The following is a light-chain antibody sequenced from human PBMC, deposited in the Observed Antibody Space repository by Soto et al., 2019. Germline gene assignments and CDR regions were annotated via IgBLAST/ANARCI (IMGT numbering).Light chain of an antibody. CDR2: GVS. J-gene: IGKJ4*01. Sequence: EIVLTQSPGTLSLSPGERATLSCRASQSVSSSYLAWYQQKPGQAPRLLIYGVSTRATGIPDRFSGSGSGTDFTLTINRLEPEDFAVYYCHQYDSSPLTFGGGTKVEIK. CDR1: QSVSSSY. V-gene: IGKV3-20*01. CDR3: HQYDSSPLT.